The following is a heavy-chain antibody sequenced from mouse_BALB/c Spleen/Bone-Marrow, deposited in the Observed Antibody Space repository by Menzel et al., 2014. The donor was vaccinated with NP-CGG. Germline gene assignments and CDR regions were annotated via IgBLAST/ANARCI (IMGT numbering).Heavy chain of an antibody. CDR2: ILPGIST. CDR3: ARGISYHFDY. D-gene: IGHD5-1*01. CDR1: GYIFSSYW. J-gene: IGHJ2*01. Sequence: VQLQQSGAELMKPGASVKISCKATGYIFSSYWIEWVKQRPGHGLEWIGEILPGISTNYNEKFKGKATFTADTSSNTAYMQLSSLISEDSAVYYCARGISYHFDYWGQGTTLTVSS. V-gene: IGHV1-9*01.